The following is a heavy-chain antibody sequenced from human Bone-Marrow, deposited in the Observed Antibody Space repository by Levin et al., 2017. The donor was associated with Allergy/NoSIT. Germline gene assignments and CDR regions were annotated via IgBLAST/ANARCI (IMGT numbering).Heavy chain of an antibody. CDR2: ISSDSSNK. J-gene: IGHJ3*02. Sequence: GGSLRLSCAASGFTFSDYALYWVRQAPGKGQERVALISSDSSNKDYADSVKGRFTISRDNSKNTLYLQMNSLRVADAAGYYCARRGVVALGELFRDMQAFDMWGQGTTVTVSS. V-gene: IGHV3-30*04. D-gene: IGHD2-15*01. CDR3: ARRGVVALGELFRDMQAFDM. CDR1: GFTFSDYA.